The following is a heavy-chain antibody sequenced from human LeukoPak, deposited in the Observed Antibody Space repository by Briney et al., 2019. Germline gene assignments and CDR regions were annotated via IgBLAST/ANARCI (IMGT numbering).Heavy chain of an antibody. D-gene: IGHD6-13*01. V-gene: IGHV3-30*03. CDR2: ISYDGSNT. J-gene: IGHJ4*02. CDR3: ARLQAAAGTRYFDY. CDR1: GFTFSSYG. Sequence: GGSLRLSCAASGFTFSSYGMHWVRQAPGKGLEWVAVISYDGSNTYYADSVKGRFTISRDNSKNTLYLQMNSLRAEDTAVYYCARLQAAAGTRYFDYWGQGTLVTVSS.